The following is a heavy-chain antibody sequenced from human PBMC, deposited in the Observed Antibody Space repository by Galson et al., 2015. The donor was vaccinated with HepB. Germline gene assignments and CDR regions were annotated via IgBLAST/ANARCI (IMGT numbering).Heavy chain of an antibody. J-gene: IGHJ3*02. CDR2: IDPSDSYT. V-gene: IGHV5-10-1*01. CDR1: GYSFTSYW. CDR3: ARTLGYCSGGSCYFSQTSADDAFDI. Sequence: QSGAEVKKPGESLRISCKGSGYSFTSYWISWVRQMPGKGLEWMGRIDPSDSYTNYSPSFQGHVTIPADKSISTAYLQWSSLKASDTAMYYCARTLGYCSGGSCYFSQTSADDAFDIWGQGTMVTVSS. D-gene: IGHD2-15*01.